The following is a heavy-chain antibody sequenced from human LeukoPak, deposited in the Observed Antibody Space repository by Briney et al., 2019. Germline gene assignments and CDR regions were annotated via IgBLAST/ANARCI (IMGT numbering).Heavy chain of an antibody. Sequence: GGSLRLSCAASGFTFSAYSMIWVRQAPGKGLEWVSAISGSGGSTYYADSVKGRFTISRDNSKNTLYLQMNSLRAEDTAVYYCVATVTILDYWGQGTLVTVSS. V-gene: IGHV3-23*01. J-gene: IGHJ4*02. CDR3: VATVTILDY. D-gene: IGHD4-17*01. CDR1: GFTFSAYS. CDR2: ISGSGGST.